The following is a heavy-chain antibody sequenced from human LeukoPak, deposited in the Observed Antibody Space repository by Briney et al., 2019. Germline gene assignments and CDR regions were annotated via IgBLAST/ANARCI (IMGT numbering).Heavy chain of an antibody. Sequence: ASVKVSCKASGYTFTGYYMHWVRQAPGQGLEWMGRINPNNGGTIYAQKFQGRVTMTRDTSISTAYMELSSLRSEDTAVYYCAKSSGQDYWGQGTLVTVSS. V-gene: IGHV1-2*06. CDR1: GYTFTGYY. CDR3: AKSSGQDY. D-gene: IGHD6-19*01. CDR2: INPNNGGT. J-gene: IGHJ4*02.